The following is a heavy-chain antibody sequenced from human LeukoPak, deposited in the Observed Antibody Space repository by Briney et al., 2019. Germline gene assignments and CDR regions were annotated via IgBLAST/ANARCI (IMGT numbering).Heavy chain of an antibody. CDR2: IWYDGSNK. CDR1: RFTFSSYG. V-gene: IGHV3-33*01. D-gene: IGHD3-22*01. Sequence: PGGSLRLSCAASRFTFSSYGMHWVRQAPGKGLEWVAVIWYDGSNKYYADSVKGRFTISRDNSKNTLYLQMNSLRAEDTAVYYCARDHEPDYYDSSGYYGYWGQGTLVTVSS. J-gene: IGHJ4*02. CDR3: ARDHEPDYYDSSGYYGY.